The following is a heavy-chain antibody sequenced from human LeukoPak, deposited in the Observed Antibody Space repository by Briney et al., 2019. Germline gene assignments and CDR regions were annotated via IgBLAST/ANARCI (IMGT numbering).Heavy chain of an antibody. CDR3: TRPPYCSGGSCLPI. CDR2: IRSKANCYAT. CDR1: GYTFIGSA. J-gene: IGHJ4*02. Sequence: GGSLKLSCAASGYTFIGSAMHRVRQASGKGLEWVGRIRSKANCYATAYAASVKGRFTISRDDSKNTAYLQMNSLKTEDTAVYYCTRPPYCSGGSCLPIWGQGTLVTVSS. V-gene: IGHV3-73*01. D-gene: IGHD2-15*01.